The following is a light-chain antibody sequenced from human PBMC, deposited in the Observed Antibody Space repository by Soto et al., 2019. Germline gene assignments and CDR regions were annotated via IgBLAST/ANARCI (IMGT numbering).Light chain of an antibody. V-gene: IGKV3D-20*02. J-gene: IGKJ4*01. CDR3: QQRSHGLT. CDR2: GAS. CDR1: QSVSSSY. Sequence: EIVLTQSPGTLSLSPGERATLSCRASQSVSSSYLAWYQQKPGRAPRLLIYGASTRATGIPERFSGSGSGTDFTLTISSLEPEDFAVYYCQQRSHGLTFGGGTKVDIK.